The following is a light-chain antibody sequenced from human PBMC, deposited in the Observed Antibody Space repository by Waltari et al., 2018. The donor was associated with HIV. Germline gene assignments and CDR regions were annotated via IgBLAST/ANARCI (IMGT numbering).Light chain of an antibody. Sequence: QSVLTQPPSASGTPGQRVTISCSGSSPHLGSNYMNWYRPRPGTAPELLMYRNNQRPAVVPDRFSASKSGTSASLAITGPQSEDEAHYYCAAWDDSLSRPVFGGGTRLTVL. CDR1: SPHLGSNY. CDR2: RNN. V-gene: IGLV1-47*01. CDR3: AAWDDSLSRPV. J-gene: IGLJ3*02.